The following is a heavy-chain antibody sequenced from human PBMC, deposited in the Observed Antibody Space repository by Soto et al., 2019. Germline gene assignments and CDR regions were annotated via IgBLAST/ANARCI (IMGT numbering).Heavy chain of an antibody. CDR2: ISGSGGST. D-gene: IGHD6-19*01. Sequence: EVQLLESGGGLVQPGGSLRLSCAASGFTFNSYAMSWVRQAPGKGLEWVSVISGSGGSTYYADSVKGRFTISRDNSKNTLYLQMTSLRAEDTAVYYCAKCSPRYSSGLKAYYFDYWGQGTLVTVSS. V-gene: IGHV3-23*01. CDR3: AKCSPRYSSGLKAYYFDY. J-gene: IGHJ4*02. CDR1: GFTFNSYA.